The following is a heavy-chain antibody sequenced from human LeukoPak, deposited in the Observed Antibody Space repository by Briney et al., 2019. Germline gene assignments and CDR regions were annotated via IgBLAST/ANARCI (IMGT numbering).Heavy chain of an antibody. Sequence: GRSLRLSLAASGFTFSSYGMHWFRQAPGKGLEGGAVISYDGSNKYYADSVKGRFTISRDNSKNTLYLQMNSLRAEDTAVYYCAKDNQDYVWGSYRSGPFDYWGQGTLVTVSS. CDR1: GFTFSSYG. CDR3: AKDNQDYVWGSYRSGPFDY. J-gene: IGHJ4*02. V-gene: IGHV3-30*18. D-gene: IGHD3-16*02. CDR2: ISYDGSNK.